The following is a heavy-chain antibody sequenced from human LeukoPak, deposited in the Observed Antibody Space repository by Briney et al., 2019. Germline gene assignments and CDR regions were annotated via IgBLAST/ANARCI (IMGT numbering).Heavy chain of an antibody. CDR2: INPISGGT. J-gene: IGHJ4*02. Sequence: ASVKVSCKASGYTFTGYYMHWVRQAPGQGLEWMGWINPISGGTDYAQKFQGRVTTTRDTSISTAYMELSRLRSDDTAVYYCARSDKLGYPDYWGQGTLVTVSS. D-gene: IGHD7-27*01. CDR3: ARSDKLGYPDY. CDR1: GYTFTGYY. V-gene: IGHV1-2*02.